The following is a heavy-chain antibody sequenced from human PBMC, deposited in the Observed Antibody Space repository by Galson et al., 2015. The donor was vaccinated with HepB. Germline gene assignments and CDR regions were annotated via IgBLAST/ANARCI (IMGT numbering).Heavy chain of an antibody. CDR2: ISAYNGNT. CDR3: ARRLWFGEFNWFDP. CDR1: GYTFTSYG. V-gene: IGHV1-18*04. J-gene: IGHJ5*02. D-gene: IGHD3-10*01. Sequence: SCKASGYTFTSYGISWVRQAPGQGLEWMGWISAYNGNTNYAQKLQGRVTMTTDTSTSTAYMELKSLRSDDTAVYYCARRLWFGEFNWFDPWGQGTLVTVSS.